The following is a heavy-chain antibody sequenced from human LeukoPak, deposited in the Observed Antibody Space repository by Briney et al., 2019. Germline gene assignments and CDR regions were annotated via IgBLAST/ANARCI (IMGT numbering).Heavy chain of an antibody. CDR3: ARGRYYYDRMDY. CDR1: GFTFSSYW. J-gene: IGHJ4*02. CDR2: INSEGSST. D-gene: IGHD3-10*02. V-gene: IGHV3-74*01. Sequence: GGSLRLSCAASGFTFSSYWMHWVRQAPGKGLVWVSRINSEGSSTSYADSVKGRFTISRDNAKNTLYLQMNSLRAEDTAVYYCARGRYYYDRMDYWGQGTLVTVSS.